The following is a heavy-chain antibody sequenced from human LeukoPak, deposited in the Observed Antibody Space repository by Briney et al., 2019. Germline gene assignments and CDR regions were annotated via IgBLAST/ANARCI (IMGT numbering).Heavy chain of an antibody. V-gene: IGHV4-34*01. Sequence: PSETLSLTCAVYGGSFSGYYWSWIRQPPGKGLEWIGEINHSGSTNYNPSLKSRVTISVDTSKNQFSLKLSSVTAVDTAVYYCARVNPYSYGGLVGYWGQGTLVTVSS. D-gene: IGHD5-18*01. CDR2: INHSGST. CDR1: GGSFSGYY. J-gene: IGHJ4*02. CDR3: ARVNPYSYGGLVGY.